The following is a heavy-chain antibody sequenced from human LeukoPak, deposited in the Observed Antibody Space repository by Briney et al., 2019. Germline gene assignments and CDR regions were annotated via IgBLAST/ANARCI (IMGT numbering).Heavy chain of an antibody. D-gene: IGHD6-19*01. CDR3: ARGRWGSGWQPFDY. J-gene: IGHJ4*02. Sequence: KPSQTLSLTCAVYGGSFSGYYWSWIRQPPGKGLEWIGEINHSGSTNYNPSLKSRVTISVDTSKNQFSLKLSSVTAADTAVYYCARGRWGSGWQPFDYWGQGTLVTVSS. CDR1: GGSFSGYY. V-gene: IGHV4-34*01. CDR2: INHSGST.